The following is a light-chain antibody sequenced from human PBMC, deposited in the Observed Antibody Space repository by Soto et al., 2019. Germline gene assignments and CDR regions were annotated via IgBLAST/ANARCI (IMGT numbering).Light chain of an antibody. J-gene: IGKJ5*01. CDR2: DAS. CDR1: QNINNY. Sequence: IQRTQSPSSLSSSVGDRVTLTCQASQNINNYLNWYKQKPGRAPKLLSYDASNLETGVPSRFSGSGSGTDFTFTISSLKPEDIATYYCQQYDNLSITFGQGTRLEI. CDR3: QQYDNLSIT. V-gene: IGKV1-33*01.